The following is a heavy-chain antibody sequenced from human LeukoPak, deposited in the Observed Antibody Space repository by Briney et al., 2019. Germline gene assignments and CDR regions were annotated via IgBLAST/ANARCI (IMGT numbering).Heavy chain of an antibody. V-gene: IGHV3-11*01. CDR3: ARDCISVRLFKGANWFDP. CDR1: GFTFSDYY. J-gene: IGHJ5*02. D-gene: IGHD3-22*01. CDR2: ISSSGSTI. Sequence: GGSLRLSCAASGFTFSDYYMSWIRQAPGKGLEWVSYISSSGSTIYCADSVKGRFTISRDNAKNSLYLQMNSLRAEDTAVYYRARDCISVRLFKGANWFDPWGQGTLVTVSS.